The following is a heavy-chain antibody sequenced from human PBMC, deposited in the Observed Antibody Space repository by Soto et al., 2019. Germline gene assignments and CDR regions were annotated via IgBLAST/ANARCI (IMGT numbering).Heavy chain of an antibody. D-gene: IGHD3-10*01. CDR3: VRDQRESGAFDI. Sequence: GGSVRLSCAASGFIFSSYEMNWVRQAPGKGLEWVSYISSSGGTIYNADSVKGRFTISRDNAKNSLYLQVNSLSAEDTAVYYCVRDQRESGAFDIWGQGTMVTVSS. J-gene: IGHJ3*02. CDR2: ISSSGGTI. V-gene: IGHV3-48*03. CDR1: GFIFSSYE.